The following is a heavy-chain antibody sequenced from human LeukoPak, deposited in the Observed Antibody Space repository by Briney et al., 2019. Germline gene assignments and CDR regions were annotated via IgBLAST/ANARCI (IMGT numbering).Heavy chain of an antibody. D-gene: IGHD2/OR15-2a*01. V-gene: IGHV3-66*01. CDR2: IYSGGST. Sequence: GGSLRLSCAASGFTVSSNYMSWVRQAPGKGLEWVSVIYSGGSTYYADSVKGRFTISRDNSKNTLYLQMNSLRAEDTAVYYCARDNSPDALDIWGQGTMVTVSS. CDR1: GFTVSSNY. J-gene: IGHJ3*02. CDR3: ARDNSPDALDI.